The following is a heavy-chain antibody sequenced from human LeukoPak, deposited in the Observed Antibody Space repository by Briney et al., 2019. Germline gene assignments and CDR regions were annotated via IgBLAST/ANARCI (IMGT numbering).Heavy chain of an antibody. CDR1: GYTLTGYY. CDR3: ARATTYYYDSSGYDFDY. V-gene: IGHV1-2*02. Sequence: ASVKVSCKASGYTLTGYYMHWVRQAPGQGLEWMGWINPNSGGTNYAQKFQGRVTMTRDTSISTAYMELSRLRSDDTAVYYCARATTYYYDSSGYDFDYWGQGTLVTVSS. D-gene: IGHD3-22*01. CDR2: INPNSGGT. J-gene: IGHJ4*02.